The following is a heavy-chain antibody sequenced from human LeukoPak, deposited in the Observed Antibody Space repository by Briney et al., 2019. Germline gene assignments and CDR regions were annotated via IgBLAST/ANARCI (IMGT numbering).Heavy chain of an antibody. Sequence: PGGSLRLSCAASGFTFSSYAMSWVRQAPGKGLEWVSAISGSGGSTYYADSVKGRFTISRDNSKNTLYLQMNSLRAEDTAVYYCAKDRNAASSMVYYFDYWGQGTLVTVSS. CDR1: GFTFSSYA. V-gene: IGHV3-23*01. CDR2: ISGSGGST. CDR3: AKDRNAASSMVYYFDY. D-gene: IGHD2/OR15-2a*01. J-gene: IGHJ4*02.